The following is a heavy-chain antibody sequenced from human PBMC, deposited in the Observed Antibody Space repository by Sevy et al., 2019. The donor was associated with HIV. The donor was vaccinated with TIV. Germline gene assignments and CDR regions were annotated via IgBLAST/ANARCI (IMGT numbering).Heavy chain of an antibody. J-gene: IGHJ4*02. V-gene: IGHV3-30*18. Sequence: GGSLRLSCAASGFTFSSYGMHWVRQAPGKGLEWVAVISYDGSNKYYADSVKGRFTISRDNSKNTLYLKMNSLRAEDTAVYYCAKDQATYYYDSSGYYPGDYWGQGTLVTVSS. D-gene: IGHD3-22*01. CDR3: AKDQATYYYDSSGYYPGDY. CDR1: GFTFSSYG. CDR2: ISYDGSNK.